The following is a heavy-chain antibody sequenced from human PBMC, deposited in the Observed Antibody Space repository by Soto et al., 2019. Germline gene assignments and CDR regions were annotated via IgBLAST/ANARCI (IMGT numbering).Heavy chain of an antibody. J-gene: IGHJ5*02. CDR2: IIPIFGTA. CDR1: GGTFSSYA. CDR3: ARDPVVPAANNWFDP. V-gene: IGHV1-69*13. D-gene: IGHD2-2*01. Sequence: SVKVSCKASGGTFSSYAISWVRQAPGQGLEWMGGIIPIFGTANYAQKFQGRVTITADESTSTAYMELSSLRSEDTAVYYCARDPVVPAANNWFDPWGQGTLVTVSS.